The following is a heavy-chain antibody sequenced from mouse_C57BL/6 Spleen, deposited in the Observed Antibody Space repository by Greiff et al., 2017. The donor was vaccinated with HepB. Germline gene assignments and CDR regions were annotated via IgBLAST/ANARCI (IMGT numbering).Heavy chain of an antibody. D-gene: IGHD2-3*01. Sequence: EVQLVESGGGLVKPGGSLKLSCAASGFTFSSYAMSWVRQTPEKRLEWVATISDGGSYTYYPDNVKGRFTISRDNAKNNLYLQMSHLKSEDTAMYYCARGGYDGYYYWYFDVWGTGTTVTVSS. CDR1: GFTFSSYA. CDR3: ARGGYDGYYYWYFDV. CDR2: ISDGGSYT. V-gene: IGHV5-4*01. J-gene: IGHJ1*03.